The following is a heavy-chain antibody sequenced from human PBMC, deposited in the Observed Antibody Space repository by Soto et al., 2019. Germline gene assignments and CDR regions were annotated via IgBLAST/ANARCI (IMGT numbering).Heavy chain of an antibody. D-gene: IGHD2-15*01. J-gene: IGHJ4*02. V-gene: IGHV4-31*11. CDR1: GGSINSGGYY. CDR3: ARVSTLGYCSGGSCYRIDS. Sequence: QVQLQESGPGLVKPSQTLSLTCAVSGGSINSGGYYWSWIRQHPGKGLEWIGCIYYSGNTYYNPFLKSRVTISVDTSMNQCSLKLSSVTAADTAVYYCARVSTLGYCSGGSCYRIDSWGQGTLLTVSS. CDR2: IYYSGNT.